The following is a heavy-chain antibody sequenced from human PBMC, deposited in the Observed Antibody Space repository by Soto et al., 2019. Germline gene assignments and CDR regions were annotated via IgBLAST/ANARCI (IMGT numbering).Heavy chain of an antibody. CDR1: GGSISSGGYY. D-gene: IGHD6-25*01. V-gene: IGHV4-31*03. Sequence: SETLSLTCTVSGGSISSGGYYWSWIRQHPGKGLEWIGYIFYSGSTYYNPSLKSRVTMSLDTSKNQFSLKLSSVTAADTAAYYCARDLGGSDDYWGQGTLVTVSS. J-gene: IGHJ4*02. CDR3: ARDLGGSDDY. CDR2: IFYSGST.